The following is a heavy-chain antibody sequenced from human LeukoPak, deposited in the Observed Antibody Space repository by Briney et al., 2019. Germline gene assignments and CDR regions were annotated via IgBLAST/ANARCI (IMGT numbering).Heavy chain of an antibody. D-gene: IGHD3-9*01. V-gene: IGHV3-23*01. CDR2: ISSGDRT. Sequence: GGSLRLSCAASGFTFSSYAMNWVCHAPGKGLELVAGISSGDRTFHAESVKGRFTISRDKSKDTLYLQMNSLRAEDTAVYYCAKDATASPYFHWFDNWGQGTQVIVSS. J-gene: IGHJ4*02. CDR3: AKDATASPYFHWFDN. CDR1: GFTFSSYA.